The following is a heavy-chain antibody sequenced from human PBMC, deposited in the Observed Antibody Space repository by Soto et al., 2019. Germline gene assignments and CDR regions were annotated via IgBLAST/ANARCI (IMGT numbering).Heavy chain of an antibody. CDR2: IYYSGYT. CDR3: ARAPQGVVGATYAFDI. J-gene: IGHJ3*02. D-gene: IGHD1-26*01. Sequence: QLQLQESGPGLVKPSETLSLTCTISGGSISSISHYWGWIRQPPGKGLEWIGSIYYSGYTYYNPSLKSRFTIAVDTSKNQSSLKLSSVTAADTAVYYCARAPQGVVGATYAFDIWGQGTMVTVSS. CDR1: GGSISSISHY. V-gene: IGHV4-39*01.